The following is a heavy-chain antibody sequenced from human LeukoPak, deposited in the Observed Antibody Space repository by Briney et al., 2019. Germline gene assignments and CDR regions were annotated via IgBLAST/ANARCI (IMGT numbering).Heavy chain of an antibody. CDR3: ATGDIVVVPAAMPAYYYGMDV. CDR2: FDPEDGET. CDR1: GYTLTELS. D-gene: IGHD2-2*01. Sequence: ASVKVSCKVSGYTLTELSMHWVRQAPGKGLEWMGGFDPEDGETIYAQKFRGRVTMTEDTSTDTAYMELSSLRSEDTAVYYCATGDIVVVPAAMPAYYYGMDVWGQGTTVTVSS. J-gene: IGHJ6*02. V-gene: IGHV1-24*01.